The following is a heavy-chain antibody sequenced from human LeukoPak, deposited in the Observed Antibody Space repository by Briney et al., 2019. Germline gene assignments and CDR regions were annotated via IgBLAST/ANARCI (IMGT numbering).Heavy chain of an antibody. CDR3: ARGLSNVGGSYGYIGT. D-gene: IGHD5-18*01. J-gene: IGHJ3*01. V-gene: IGHV1-8*01. Sequence: ASVKVSCKASGYTFTSYDINWVRQATGQGLEWRGWMNANSGNTGYAQKFQGRVTMTRNTSISTAYMELSSLRSEDTAVYYCARGLSNVGGSYGYIGTWGQGTMVTVSS. CDR2: MNANSGNT. CDR1: GYTFTSYD.